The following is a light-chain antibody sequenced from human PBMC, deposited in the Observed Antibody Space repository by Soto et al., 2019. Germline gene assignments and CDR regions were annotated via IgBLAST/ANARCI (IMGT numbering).Light chain of an antibody. J-gene: IGKJ1*01. V-gene: IGKV1-27*01. CDR3: QKYNSAPRT. Sequence: DIQMTQSPSSLSASVGDRVTITCRASQDINNYLAWYQQKAGKVPKLLIYSASTLQSGVPSRFSGSGSVTDFTLTITSLQPEDVATYYCQKYNSAPRTFGQGTKVEIK. CDR1: QDINNY. CDR2: SAS.